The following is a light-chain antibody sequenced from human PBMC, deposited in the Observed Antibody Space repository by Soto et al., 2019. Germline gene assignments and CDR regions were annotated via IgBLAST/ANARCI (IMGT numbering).Light chain of an antibody. V-gene: IGLV2-14*01. Sequence: QSALTQPASVSGSPGQSITISCTGTSSDVGGYNYVSWYQQHPGKAPKLMIYEVSNRPSGVSNRFSGSKSGNTASLTISGLQDEDEAYYYCSSYTSSSIDYVFGTGTQLTVL. CDR1: SSDVGGYNY. CDR3: SSYTSSSIDYV. CDR2: EVS. J-gene: IGLJ1*01.